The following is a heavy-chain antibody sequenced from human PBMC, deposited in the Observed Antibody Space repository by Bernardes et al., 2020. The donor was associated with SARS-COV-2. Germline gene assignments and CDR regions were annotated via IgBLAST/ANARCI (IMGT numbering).Heavy chain of an antibody. CDR1: CFTFSAYK. J-gene: IGHJ4*02. CDR2: CSSSSDSI. V-gene: IGHV3-21*01. D-gene: IGHD6-13*01. Sequence: SLRLFCAASCFTFSAYKMTWVRQAPGKGRVWVSSCSSSSDSIYYADSVKRRFTISRNNAKNSLYLQMISLRAEDTAVYYCAGVSSSGIDYWGQGTLATVSS. CDR3: AGVSSSGIDY.